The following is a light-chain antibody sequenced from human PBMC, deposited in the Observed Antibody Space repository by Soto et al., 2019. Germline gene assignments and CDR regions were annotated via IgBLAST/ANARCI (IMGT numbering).Light chain of an antibody. CDR2: CAS. CDR3: QQYYDTPFS. V-gene: IGKV4-1*01. Sequence: DIVMTQSPDSLAVSLGERATINCKSSQSLLYSSNNKNYLAWLQQKPGQPPNLLIYCASIRESGVPDRFSGSGSGTDFTLTISSLQAEDVAVYYCQQYYDTPFSFGPGTKVDIK. J-gene: IGKJ3*01. CDR1: QSLLYSSNNKNY.